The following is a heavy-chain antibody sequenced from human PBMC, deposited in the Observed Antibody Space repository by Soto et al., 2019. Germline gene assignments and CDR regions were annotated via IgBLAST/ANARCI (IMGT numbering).Heavy chain of an antibody. J-gene: IGHJ4*02. Sequence: SETLSLTCTVSGGSISPYYWSWIRQPPGKGLEWIGHIYYSGSTNYNPSLKSRVTISVDTSKNQFSLKLSSVTAADTAVYYCARGGGAYDILTGYYSAPFDYWGQGTLVTVSS. CDR3: ARGGGAYDILTGYYSAPFDY. CDR1: GGSISPYY. D-gene: IGHD3-9*01. CDR2: IYYSGST. V-gene: IGHV4-59*01.